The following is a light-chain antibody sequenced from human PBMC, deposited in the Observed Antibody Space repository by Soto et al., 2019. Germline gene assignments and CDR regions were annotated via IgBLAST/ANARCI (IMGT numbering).Light chain of an antibody. CDR1: QSVSSN. CDR3: QQYNTWPRT. V-gene: IGKV3-15*01. J-gene: IGKJ1*01. Sequence: EIVRTQSPATLSVSPGERATLSCRASQSVSSNLAWYQQKPGQAPRLLIYGASTRATGSPARFSGSGSGTEFTLTLSSLQSEDFAVSYCQQYNTWPRTFGQGTKVDIK. CDR2: GAS.